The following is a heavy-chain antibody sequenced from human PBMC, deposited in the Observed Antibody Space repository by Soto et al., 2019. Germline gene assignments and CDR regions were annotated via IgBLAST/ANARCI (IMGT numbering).Heavy chain of an antibody. CDR1: GFTFSDYY. V-gene: IGHV3-11*01. J-gene: IGHJ4*02. Sequence: GGSLSLSCAASGFTFSDYYMSWIRQAPGKGLEWVSYISSSGSTIYYADSVKGRFTISRDNAKNSLYLQMNSLRAEDTAVYYCARDPHPTIFGVVPYYFDYWGQGTLVTVSS. CDR2: ISSSGSTI. CDR3: ARDPHPTIFGVVPYYFDY. D-gene: IGHD3-3*01.